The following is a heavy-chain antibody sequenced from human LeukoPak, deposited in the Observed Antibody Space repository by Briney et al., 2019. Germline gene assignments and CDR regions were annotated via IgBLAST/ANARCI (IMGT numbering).Heavy chain of an antibody. V-gene: IGHV3-30*04. CDR2: ISYDGSNK. Sequence: GGSLRLSCAASGFTFSSYEMNWVRQAPGKGLEWVAVISYDGSNKYYADSVKGRFTISRDNSKNTLYLQMNSLRAEDTAVYYCASLPDWGQGTLVTVSS. J-gene: IGHJ4*02. CDR3: ASLPD. CDR1: GFTFSSYE.